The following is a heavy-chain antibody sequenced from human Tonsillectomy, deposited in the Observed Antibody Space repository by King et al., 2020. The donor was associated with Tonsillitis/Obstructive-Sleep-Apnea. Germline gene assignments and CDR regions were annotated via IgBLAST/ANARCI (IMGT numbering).Heavy chain of an antibody. CDR2: INSDGSST. CDR1: GFTFSSYW. Sequence: VQLVESGGGLVQPGGSLRLSCAASGFTFSSYWMHWVRQAPGKGLVWVSRINSDGSSTSYADSVKGRFTISRENAKNTLYLQMNSLRAEDTAVYYCARDTELELRDYYYYYMDVWGKGTTVTVSS. D-gene: IGHD1-7*01. J-gene: IGHJ6*03. V-gene: IGHV3-74*01. CDR3: ARDTELELRDYYYYYMDV.